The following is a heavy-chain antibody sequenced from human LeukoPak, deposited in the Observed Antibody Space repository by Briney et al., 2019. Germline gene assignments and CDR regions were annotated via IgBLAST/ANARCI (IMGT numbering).Heavy chain of an antibody. D-gene: IGHD1-26*01. Sequence: ASVKVSCKASGYRFNSYYMHWVRQAPGQGLEWMGIIDPSGGSTSYVQKFQGRVTMTRDTSTSTVYMELSSLISEDTAVYYCATEGVGSTSSSSPDYWGQGTLVTVSS. CDR2: IDPSGGST. V-gene: IGHV1-46*02. J-gene: IGHJ4*02. CDR1: GYRFNSYY. CDR3: ATEGVGSTSSSSPDY.